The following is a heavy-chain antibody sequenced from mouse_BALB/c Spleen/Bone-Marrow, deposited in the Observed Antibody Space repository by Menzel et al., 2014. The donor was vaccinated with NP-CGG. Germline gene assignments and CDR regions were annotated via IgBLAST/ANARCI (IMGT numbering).Heavy chain of an antibody. D-gene: IGHD1-1*01. CDR3: ARDRYYGYAMDY. Sequence: EVMLVESGGGLVQPGGSLKLSCAASRFTFSSYGMSWVRQTPDKRLELVATINSNGGSTYYPDSMKGRFTISRNNAKNTLYLQMSSLKSEDTAMYYCARDRYYGYAMDYWGQGTSVTVSS. CDR2: INSNGGST. J-gene: IGHJ4*01. CDR1: RFTFSSYG. V-gene: IGHV5-6-3*01.